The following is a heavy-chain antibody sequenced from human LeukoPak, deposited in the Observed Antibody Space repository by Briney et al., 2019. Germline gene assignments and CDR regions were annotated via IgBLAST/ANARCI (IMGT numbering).Heavy chain of an antibody. V-gene: IGHV3-30*04. CDR3: ARDRDRDIIGDGMDV. J-gene: IGHJ6*04. CDR1: GFTFNNYA. Sequence: GTSLRLSCAASGFTFNNYAMYWVRQAPLKGLEWVAVISYDGNIKYSADSVNARFTISRDNSKNTLYLQMSSLRTEDTAVYYCARDRDRDIIGDGMDVWGKGTTVTVSS. CDR2: ISYDGNIK. D-gene: IGHD3-9*01.